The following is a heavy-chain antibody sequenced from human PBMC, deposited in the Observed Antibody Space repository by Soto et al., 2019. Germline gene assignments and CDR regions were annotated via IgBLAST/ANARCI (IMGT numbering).Heavy chain of an antibody. D-gene: IGHD1-7*01. CDR2: INPNSGGT. CDR3: ARKLELRGSYYYYYDMDV. V-gene: IGHV1-2*02. CDR1: EYTFTDYY. J-gene: IGHJ6*02. Sequence: ASVKVSCKASEYTFTDYYMHWVRQAPGQGLEWMGWINPNSGGTNYAQKFQGRVTMTRDTSISTAYMELSRLRSDDTAVYYCARKLELRGSYYYYYDMDVWGQGTTVTVSS.